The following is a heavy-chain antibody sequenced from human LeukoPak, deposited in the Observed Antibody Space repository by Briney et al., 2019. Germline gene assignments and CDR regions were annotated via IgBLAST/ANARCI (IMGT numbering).Heavy chain of an antibody. CDR2: IRSKTYGGTT. V-gene: IGHV3-49*03. J-gene: IGHJ4*02. Sequence: PGRSLRLSCTASGFTFGDYAMSWFRQAPGKGLEWVGFIRSKTYGGTTEYAASVKGRFTISRDDPKGIVYLQMNSLKSEDSAVYYCTTDRGFVVVVPAADYWGQGTLVTVSS. CDR1: GFTFGDYA. CDR3: TTDRGFVVVVPAADY. D-gene: IGHD2-2*01.